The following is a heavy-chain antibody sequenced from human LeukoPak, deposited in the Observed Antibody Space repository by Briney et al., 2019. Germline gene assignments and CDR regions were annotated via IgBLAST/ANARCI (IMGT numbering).Heavy chain of an antibody. CDR3: AAWGLYNF. CDR1: GFSLSDYW. J-gene: IGHJ4*02. V-gene: IGHV3-7*01. D-gene: IGHD7-27*01. CDR2: INVGGSAS. Sequence: GGSLRLSCAASGFSLSDYWMNWGRQGPGKGLEWVANINVGGSASVYVDSVKVRFTISRDNAKNSLYLQMSRRKVENTAVYYCAAWGLYNFWGQGTLVTVSS.